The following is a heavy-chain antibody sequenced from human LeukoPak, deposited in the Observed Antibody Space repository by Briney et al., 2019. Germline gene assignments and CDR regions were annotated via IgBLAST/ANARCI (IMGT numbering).Heavy chain of an antibody. CDR2: IHYSGSP. J-gene: IGHJ4*02. CDR1: GGSISSHY. CDR3: ARHYYDSSGYPNYFHY. V-gene: IGHV4-59*08. Sequence: SETLSLTCSVSGGSISSHYWSWIRQPPAKGLEWVGYIHYSGSPDYNPSLKNRVTISVDTSRKQSSLNLNSVTAADTAVYFCARHYYDSSGYPNYFHYWGQGTLVSVSS. D-gene: IGHD3-22*01.